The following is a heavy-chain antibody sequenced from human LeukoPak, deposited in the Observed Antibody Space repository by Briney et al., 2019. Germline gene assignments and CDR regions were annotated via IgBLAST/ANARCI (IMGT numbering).Heavy chain of an antibody. CDR1: GGSFSGYY. J-gene: IGHJ4*02. D-gene: IGHD3-10*01. Sequence: SETLSLTCAVYGGSFSGYYWSWIRQPPGKGLEWIGEINHSGSTNYNPSLKSRVTISVDTSKNQFSLKLSSVTAADTAVYYCARLKYYYGSGSPFDYWGEGTLVTVSS. V-gene: IGHV4-34*01. CDR2: INHSGST. CDR3: ARLKYYYGSGSPFDY.